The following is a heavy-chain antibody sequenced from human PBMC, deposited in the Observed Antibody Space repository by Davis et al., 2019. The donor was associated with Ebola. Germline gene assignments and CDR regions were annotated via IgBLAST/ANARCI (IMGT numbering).Heavy chain of an antibody. D-gene: IGHD5-24*01. CDR1: GGSFSTFS. J-gene: IGHJ6*04. CDR3: ARVLSQGYMYYGMDV. CDR2: IIPLFYTT. Sequence: AASVKVSCKASGGSFSTFSINWVRQAPGHGLEWMGGIIPLFYTTNYAQKFQGRVTITADEGTSTAYMELSSLRSEDTAVYYCARVLSQGYMYYGMDVWGKGTTVSVSS. V-gene: IGHV1-69*13.